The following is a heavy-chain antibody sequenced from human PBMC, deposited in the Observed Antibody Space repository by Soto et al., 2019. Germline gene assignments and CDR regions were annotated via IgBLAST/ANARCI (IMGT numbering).Heavy chain of an antibody. V-gene: IGHV1-18*01. J-gene: IGHJ3*02. CDR3: ARVRDIVATIYAFDI. Sequence: ASVKVSCKASGYTFTSYGISCVRQAPGQGLEWMGWISAYNGNTNYAQKLQGRVTMTTDTSTSTAYMELRSLRSDDTAVYYCARVRDIVATIYAFDIWGQGTMVTVSS. CDR1: GYTFTSYG. D-gene: IGHD5-12*01. CDR2: ISAYNGNT.